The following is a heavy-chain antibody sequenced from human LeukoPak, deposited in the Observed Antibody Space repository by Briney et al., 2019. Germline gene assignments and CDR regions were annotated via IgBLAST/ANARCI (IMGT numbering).Heavy chain of an antibody. CDR1: GFTFTTYD. Sequence: GGSLRLSCAASGFTFTTYDMNWVRQAPGKGLEWVAVISYDGSNKYYADSVKGRFTISRDNSKNTLYLQMNSLRAEDTAVYYCARNPSTSSYLDYWGQGTLVTVSS. D-gene: IGHD2-2*01. CDR3: ARNPSTSSYLDY. V-gene: IGHV3-30*03. J-gene: IGHJ4*02. CDR2: ISYDGSNK.